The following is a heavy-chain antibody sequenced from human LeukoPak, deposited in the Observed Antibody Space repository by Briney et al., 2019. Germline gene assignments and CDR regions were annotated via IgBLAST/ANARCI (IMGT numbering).Heavy chain of an antibody. CDR2: LIVSGSST. V-gene: IGHV3-23*01. CDR3: ARTRISSYYHYAMDV. Sequence: GGSLRLSCAASGFTFSSYAMSWVRQAPGKGLEWVSALIVSGSSTYYADSVKGRFTISRDNSKNTLYLQMNTLRAEDTAVYYCARTRISSYYHYAMDVWGQGTTVTVSS. J-gene: IGHJ6*02. CDR1: GFTFSSYA. D-gene: IGHD2/OR15-2a*01.